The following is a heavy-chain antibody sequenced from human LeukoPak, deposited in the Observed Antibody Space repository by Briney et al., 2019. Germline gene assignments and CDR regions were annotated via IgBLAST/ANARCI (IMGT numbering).Heavy chain of an antibody. J-gene: IGHJ2*01. D-gene: IGHD6-13*01. V-gene: IGHV4-59*07. CDR1: VVPISSYY. Sequence: SDTLSLTCTVSVVPISSYYWSWIRHPPGKALEWIGYIYYSGSTNYNPSLKSRVTISVDTSKNQFSLKLASVTAADTAVYYCARVYYSSSYDYWYFDLWGRGTLVTVSS. CDR3: ARVYYSSSYDYWYFDL. CDR2: IYYSGST.